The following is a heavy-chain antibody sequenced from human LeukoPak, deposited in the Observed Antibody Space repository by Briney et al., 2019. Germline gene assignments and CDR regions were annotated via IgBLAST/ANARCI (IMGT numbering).Heavy chain of an antibody. CDR2: LKSQTDGGTR. D-gene: IGHD2-2*01. CDR3: TSGYDLEP. V-gene: IGHV3-15*01. J-gene: IGHJ4*02. CDR1: GFTVSNAW. Sequence: SGGSLRLFCAASGFTVSNAWERWVRQAPGEGLEWVGRLKSQTDGGTRDYAAPVKGRFTISRDDSKNTLYLQMNSLKTDDTAVYYCTSGYDLEPWGQGTLVTVSS.